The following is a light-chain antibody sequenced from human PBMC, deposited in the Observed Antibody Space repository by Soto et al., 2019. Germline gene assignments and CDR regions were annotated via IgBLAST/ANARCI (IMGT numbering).Light chain of an antibody. V-gene: IGKV3-20*01. CDR1: QSVTSGY. J-gene: IGKJ1*01. CDR3: QVYGSSSKT. CDR2: GVS. Sequence: EIVLTQSPGTLSLSPGERATLSCRASQSVTSGYLAWYQQKPGQAPRLLIYGVSTGATGIPDMFSGSGSGTDFTLTISRLEPEDFAVYFCQVYGSSSKTFGQGTKVDIK.